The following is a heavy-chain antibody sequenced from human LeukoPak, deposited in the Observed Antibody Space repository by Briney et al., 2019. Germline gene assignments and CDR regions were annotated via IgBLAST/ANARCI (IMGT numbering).Heavy chain of an antibody. V-gene: IGHV3-21*01. CDR1: GFTFSSYS. CDR3: ASPYSSSSNY. Sequence: PGGSLRLSCAASGFTFSSYSMNWVRQAPGKGLEWVSSISRSSSYIYYADSVRGRFTISRDNAKNSLYLQMNSLRAEDTAVYYCASPYSSSSNYWGQGTLVTVSS. D-gene: IGHD6-6*01. CDR2: ISRSSSYI. J-gene: IGHJ4*02.